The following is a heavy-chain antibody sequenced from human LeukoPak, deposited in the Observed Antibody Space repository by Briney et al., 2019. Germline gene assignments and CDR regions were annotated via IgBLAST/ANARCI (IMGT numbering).Heavy chain of an antibody. Sequence: PSETLSLTCTVSGCSISSVGYYWSGIRQHPGKGLEWIGYIYYSGDTYYNQSLKSRVTMSVDTSKNQFTLKLSSVTAADTAVYYCERVYGDYGPVADYWGQGTLVTVSS. D-gene: IGHD4-17*01. CDR3: ERVYGDYGPVADY. V-gene: IGHV4-31*03. CDR1: GCSISSVGYY. CDR2: IYYSGDT. J-gene: IGHJ4*02.